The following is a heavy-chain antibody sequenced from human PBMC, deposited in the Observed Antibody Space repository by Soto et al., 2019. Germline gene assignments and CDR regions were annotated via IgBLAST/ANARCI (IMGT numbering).Heavy chain of an antibody. CDR2: ISYDGTAQ. CDR1: GFTFSDHG. J-gene: IGHJ4*02. Sequence: QVQLVESGGGVVQPGRSLRLSCAASGFTFSDHGMHWVRQAPGKGLEWVAVISYDGTAQFYVDSVKGRFTISRDNSINTVYLQMNSLKAEDTAVYYCAKYYFMDGGNSAGLDYWGQGTLVTVSS. V-gene: IGHV3-30*18. CDR3: AKYYFMDGGNSAGLDY. D-gene: IGHD3-16*01.